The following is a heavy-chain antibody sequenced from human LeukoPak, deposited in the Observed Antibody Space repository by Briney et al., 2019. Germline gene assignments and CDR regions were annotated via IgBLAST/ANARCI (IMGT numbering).Heavy chain of an antibody. CDR3: ARESGRGGWYYYYYYMDV. D-gene: IGHD5-24*01. CDR1: GFTFSSYA. V-gene: IGHV3-23*01. J-gene: IGHJ6*03. Sequence: PGGSLRLSCAASGFTFSSYAMNWVRQAPGKGLEWVSAISGSGGSTYYADSVKGRFTISRDNAKNSLYLQMNSLRAEDTAVYYCARESGRGGWYYYYYYMDVWGKGTTVTVSS. CDR2: ISGSGGST.